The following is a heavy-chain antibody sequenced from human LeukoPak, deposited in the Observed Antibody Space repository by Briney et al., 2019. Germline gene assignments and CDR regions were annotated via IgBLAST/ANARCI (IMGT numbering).Heavy chain of an antibody. J-gene: IGHJ4*02. Sequence: SETLSLTCGVSGGSISSSGYYWAWIRQPPGTGLEWIGSISYTGTTYYNPSLKSRLTISADRSKNQFSLKLTSVTAADTAVYYCARRRIVATIDYWGQGTLVTVSS. CDR2: ISYTGTT. D-gene: IGHD5-12*01. V-gene: IGHV4-39*01. CDR3: ARRRIVATIDY. CDR1: GGSISSSGYY.